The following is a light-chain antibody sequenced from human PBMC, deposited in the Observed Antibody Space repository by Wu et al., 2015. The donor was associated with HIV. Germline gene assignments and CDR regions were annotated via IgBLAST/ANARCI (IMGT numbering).Light chain of an antibody. CDR1: QDIKSN. CDR2: SAS. V-gene: IGKV1-8*01. J-gene: IGKJ4*01. Sequence: IQMTQSPSTLSASVGDRVTVTCRASQDIKSNLAWYQHKPGKAPNLLIFSASTLHSGVPSRFSGSRSGTDFTLTISCLQSEDFANYYCQQYDTYPLAFGGGTKVEIK. CDR3: QQYDTYPLA.